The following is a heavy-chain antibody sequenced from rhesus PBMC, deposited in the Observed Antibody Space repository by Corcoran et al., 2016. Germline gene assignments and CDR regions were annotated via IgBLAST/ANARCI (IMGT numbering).Heavy chain of an antibody. CDR2: INGNSGST. CDR1: GGSFSRYW. CDR3: ARSVIAAAAGAFDY. V-gene: IGHV4-80*01. J-gene: IGHJ4*01. Sequence: QVQLQESGPGLVKPSETLSLTCAVSGGSFSRYWWSWIRQPPGKGLEWIGEINGNSGSTNYNPSLKSRVTISKDASKNQFSLKLSSVTAADTAVYYCARSVIAAAAGAFDYWGQGVLVTVSS. D-gene: IGHD6-25*01.